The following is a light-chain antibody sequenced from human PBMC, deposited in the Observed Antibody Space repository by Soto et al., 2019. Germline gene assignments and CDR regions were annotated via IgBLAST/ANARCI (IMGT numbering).Light chain of an antibody. CDR1: SSDVGAYIY. J-gene: IGLJ1*01. Sequence: QSALTQPPSASGSPGQSVTISCTGTSSDVGAYIYVSWYQQHPGKAPKLMIYEVSKRPSGVPDRFSDSKSGNTASLTVSGLQAEDEADYYCRSYAGNHNYVFGPRTKLTVL. CDR3: RSYAGNHNYV. V-gene: IGLV2-8*01. CDR2: EVS.